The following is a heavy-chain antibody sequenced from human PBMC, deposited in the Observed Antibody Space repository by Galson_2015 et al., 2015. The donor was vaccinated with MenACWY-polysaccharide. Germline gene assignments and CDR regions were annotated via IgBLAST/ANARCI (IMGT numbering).Heavy chain of an antibody. CDR3: TRPGSYDSSVYSNFDY. CDR1: GFTFSGSA. J-gene: IGHJ4*02. D-gene: IGHD3-22*01. Sequence: SLRLSCAASGFTFSGSAMHWVRQASGKGLEWVGRIRSKANSYATAYAATVKCRFTISRDDSKNTAYLQMNSLKTEETAVYYCTRPGSYDSSVYSNFDYWGQASLVTVSS. V-gene: IGHV3-73*01. CDR2: IRSKANSYAT.